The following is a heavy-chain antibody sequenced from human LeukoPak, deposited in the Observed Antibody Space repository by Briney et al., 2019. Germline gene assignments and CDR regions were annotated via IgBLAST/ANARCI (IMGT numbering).Heavy chain of an antibody. V-gene: IGHV3-21*04. CDR1: GFTFNTYS. CDR2: ISGLSTYI. J-gene: IGHJ4*02. D-gene: IGHD3/OR15-3a*01. Sequence: AGSLRLSCAASGFTFNTYSMNWVRQAPGKGLEGVSSISGLSTYIYYPDSMRGRITISRDNAKNSLFLQLRSLRAEDTAVYFCARSSGTGGPYYFDFWGQGSLVTVSS. CDR3: ARSSGTGGPYYFDF.